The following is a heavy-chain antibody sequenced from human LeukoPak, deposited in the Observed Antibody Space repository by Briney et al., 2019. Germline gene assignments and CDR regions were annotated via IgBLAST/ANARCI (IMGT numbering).Heavy chain of an antibody. J-gene: IGHJ4*02. D-gene: IGHD6-6*01. CDR1: GFTFSGYG. CDR2: ITSSSSTI. CDR3: AKEQSSSGFFDY. V-gene: IGHV3-48*01. Sequence: GGSLRLSCAASGFTFSGYGMNWVRQAPGKGLEWVSYITSSSSTIYYADSVKGRFTISRDNSKNTLYLQMNSLRAEDTAVYYCAKEQSSSGFFDYWGQGTLVTVSS.